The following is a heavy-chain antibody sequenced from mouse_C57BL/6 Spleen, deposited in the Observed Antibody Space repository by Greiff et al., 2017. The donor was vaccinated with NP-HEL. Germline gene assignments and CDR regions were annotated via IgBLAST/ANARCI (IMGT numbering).Heavy chain of an antibody. CDR3: ARGYSKGAMDY. CDR2: ISDGGSYT. V-gene: IGHV5-4*01. J-gene: IGHJ4*01. D-gene: IGHD2-5*01. Sequence: EVQLVESGGGLVKPGGSLKLSCAASGFTFSSYAMSWVRQTPEKRLEWVATISDGGSYTYYPDNVKGRFTISRDNAKNNRYLQMSHLKSEDTAMYYCARGYSKGAMDYWGQGTSVTVSS. CDR1: GFTFSSYA.